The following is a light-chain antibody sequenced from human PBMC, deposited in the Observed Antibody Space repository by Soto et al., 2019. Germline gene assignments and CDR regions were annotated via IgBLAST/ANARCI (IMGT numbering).Light chain of an antibody. Sequence: EIPMTQSASFLSACLGDRVTMXCRASQSFSNVLTWYQQKPGKAPKVLISPASTLQSGGPTRFSGSVSVTDFTRTISSLQPEDSASYYGQQYYNSVLTFGGGTKVDIK. J-gene: IGKJ4*01. CDR3: QQYYNSVLT. V-gene: IGKV1-39*01. CDR1: QSFSNV. CDR2: PAS.